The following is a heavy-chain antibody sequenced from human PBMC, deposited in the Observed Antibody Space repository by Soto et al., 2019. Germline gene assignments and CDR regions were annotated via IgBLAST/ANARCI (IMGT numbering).Heavy chain of an antibody. CDR2: IYSSGHT. J-gene: IGHJ6*02. Sequence: PGGSLRLSCEASGFTVSSHYMSWVRQAQGKGLEWLSVIYSSGHTYYSDSVKDRFTISRDISKNTVYLHMNSLRVDDTAVYYCAREYYYRGMDVWGQGTTVTVSS. V-gene: IGHV3-53*01. CDR3: AREYYYRGMDV. CDR1: GFTVSSHY.